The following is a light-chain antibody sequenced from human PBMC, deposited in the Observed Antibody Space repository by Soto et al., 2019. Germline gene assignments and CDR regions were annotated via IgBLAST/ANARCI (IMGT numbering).Light chain of an antibody. CDR3: CSYAGNSLWV. Sequence: QSALTQPRSVSGSPGQSVTISCTGSSSDVGGSNFVSWYQQHPVKAPKLVIYDVTKRPSGVPDRFSGSKSGNTASLTISGLQAEDEADYYCCSYAGNSLWVFGGGTKLTV. J-gene: IGLJ3*02. V-gene: IGLV2-11*01. CDR2: DVT. CDR1: SSDVGGSNF.